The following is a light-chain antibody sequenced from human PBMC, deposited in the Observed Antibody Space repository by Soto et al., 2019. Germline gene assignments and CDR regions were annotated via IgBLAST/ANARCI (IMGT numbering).Light chain of an antibody. CDR1: QSISSY. CDR2: AAS. CDR3: QQYDIWPPYT. Sequence: DIQMTQSPSSLSASVGDRVTIPCRASQSISSYLNWYQQKPGKAHKLLIYAASSLQSRVPSRFSGSGSGTDFTLTISSLQSEDFAIYYCQQYDIWPPYTFGQGTKVDIK. J-gene: IGKJ2*01. V-gene: IGKV1-39*01.